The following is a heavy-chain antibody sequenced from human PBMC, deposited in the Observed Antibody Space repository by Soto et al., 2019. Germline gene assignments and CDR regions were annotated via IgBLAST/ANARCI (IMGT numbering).Heavy chain of an antibody. CDR3: ARDGDYFGSGSPPLLSK. Sequence: SETLSLTCTVSGGSISSGDYYWSWIRQPPGKGLEWIGYIYYSGSTYYNPSLKSRVTISVDTSKNQFSLKLTSVTAADMAVYYCARDGDYFGSGSPPLLSKWGQGTLVXVSS. V-gene: IGHV4-30-4*01. D-gene: IGHD3-10*01. CDR2: IYYSGST. CDR1: GGSISSGDYY. J-gene: IGHJ4*02.